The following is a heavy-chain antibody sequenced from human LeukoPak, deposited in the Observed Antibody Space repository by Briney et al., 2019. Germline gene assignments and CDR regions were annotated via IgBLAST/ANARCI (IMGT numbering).Heavy chain of an antibody. V-gene: IGHV4-59*08. J-gene: IGHJ4*02. CDR3: ARHYSYFYGPDF. CDR1: GDSISTYY. CDR2: IYYSGDT. D-gene: IGHD3-10*01. Sequence: PSETLSLTCTVSGDSISTYYWGWIRQPPGKGLEWMGYIYYSGDTNYNPSLKSRLNISVDTSKNQFSLNLTSVTAADTAVYYCARHYSYFYGPDFWGQGTLVTASS.